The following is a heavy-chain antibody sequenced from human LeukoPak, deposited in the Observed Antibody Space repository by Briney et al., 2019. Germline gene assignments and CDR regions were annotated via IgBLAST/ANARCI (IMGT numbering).Heavy chain of an antibody. CDR3: ARDLSDSGYYYHKGGEFDY. J-gene: IGHJ4*02. V-gene: IGHV3-74*01. CDR1: GFTFSSYW. CDR2: INSDGSST. Sequence: GGSLRLSCAASGFTFSSYWMHWVRQAPGKGLVWVSRINSDGSSTSYADSVKGRFTISRDNAKNSLYLQMNSLRAEDTAVYYCARDLSDSGYYYHKGGEFDYWGQGTLVTVSS. D-gene: IGHD3-22*01.